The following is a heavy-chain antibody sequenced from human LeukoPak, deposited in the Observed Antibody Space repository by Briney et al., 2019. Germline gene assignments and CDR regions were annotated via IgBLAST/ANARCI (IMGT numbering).Heavy chain of an antibody. CDR2: IIPIFGTA. Sequence: SVKVSCKASGGTFSSYAISWVRQAPGQGLEWMGGIIPIFGTANYAQKFQGRVTITADESTSTAYMELSSLRSEDTAVYYCARGDTAMATSDYWGQGTLVTVSS. D-gene: IGHD5-18*01. CDR3: ARGDTAMATSDY. J-gene: IGHJ4*02. V-gene: IGHV1-69*01. CDR1: GGTFSSYA.